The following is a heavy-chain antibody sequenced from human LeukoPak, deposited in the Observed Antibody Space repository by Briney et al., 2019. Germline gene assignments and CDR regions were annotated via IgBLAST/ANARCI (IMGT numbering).Heavy chain of an antibody. J-gene: IGHJ4*02. CDR3: VRAPFPGDY. D-gene: IGHD2/OR15-2a*01. CDR2: MNPHSGNT. CDR1: EYTFTTYD. V-gene: IGHV1-8*01. Sequence: GASVNVSCQASEYTFTTYDIHWVRQATGQGLEWMGWMNPHSGNTGYAPKFQERITLTRVTSINTAYMELSSLTSEDTAVYYCVRAPFPGDYWGQGTLVTVSS.